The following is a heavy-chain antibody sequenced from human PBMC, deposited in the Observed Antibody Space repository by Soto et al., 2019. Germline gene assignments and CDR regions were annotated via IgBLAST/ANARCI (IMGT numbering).Heavy chain of an antibody. Sequence: PSETLSLTCAVSGGSISSGGYSWSWIRQPPGKGLECIGYIYHSGSTYYNPSLKSRVTISVDRSKNQFSLSLSSVTAADTALYFCARQTGHPQWWFDLWGQGLQVTVSS. CDR1: GGSISSGGYS. J-gene: IGHJ5*02. D-gene: IGHD3-9*01. CDR2: IYHSGST. V-gene: IGHV4-30-2*01. CDR3: ARQTGHPQWWFDL.